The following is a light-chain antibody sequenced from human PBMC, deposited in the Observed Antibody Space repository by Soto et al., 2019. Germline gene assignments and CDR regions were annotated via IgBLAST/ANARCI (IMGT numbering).Light chain of an antibody. CDR1: QSLLHSNGYNY. J-gene: IGKJ1*01. CDR2: LGS. V-gene: IGKV2-28*01. CDR3: MQALQPPWT. Sequence: DIVMTQSPLSLPVTPGEPASISCRSSQSLLHSNGYNYLDWYLQKPGQSPQLLIYLGSDRASGVPDRFSGSGSGTDFTLKISRVEAEDFWVYYCMQALQPPWTFGQGTKVEIK.